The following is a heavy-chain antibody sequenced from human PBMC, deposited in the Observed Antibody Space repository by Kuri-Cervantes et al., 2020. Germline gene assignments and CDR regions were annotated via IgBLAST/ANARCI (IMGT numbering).Heavy chain of an antibody. V-gene: IGHV1-46*01. CDR2: INPSNGDT. CDR1: GYTFTTYY. J-gene: IGHJ3*02. Sequence: ASVKVSCKASGYTFTTYYIHWVRQAPGQGLEWIGIINPSNGDTRYAQKFQGRVTMTGDTSTSTVYMELSSLRSEDTAVYYCARGLRQWLNWGDAFDIWGQGTMVTVSS. CDR3: ARGLRQWLNWGDAFDI. D-gene: IGHD6-19*01.